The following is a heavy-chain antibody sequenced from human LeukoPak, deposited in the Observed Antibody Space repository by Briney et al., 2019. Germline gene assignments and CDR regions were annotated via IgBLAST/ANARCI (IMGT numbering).Heavy chain of an antibody. CDR1: GYTFSSYG. J-gene: IGHJ3*02. Sequence: ASVKVSCKASGYTFSSYGISWVRQAPGQELEWMGWISGFRGNINYAQKLRGRVTMTTDTSTTTAYMELRSLNSDDTAVYYCARDFLSYDGTENHFEDTFDIWGQGTVVTVSS. CDR2: ISGFRGNI. V-gene: IGHV1-18*01. CDR3: ARDFLSYDGTENHFEDTFDI. D-gene: IGHD3-22*01.